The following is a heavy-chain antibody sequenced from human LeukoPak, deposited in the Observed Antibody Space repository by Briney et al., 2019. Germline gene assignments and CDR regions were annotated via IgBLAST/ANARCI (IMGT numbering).Heavy chain of an antibody. Sequence: PSETLSLTCTVSGGSISSSNYYWGWIRQPPGKGLEWIGSIYYSGSTYYNPSLKSRVTISVDTSKNQFSLKLSSVTAADTAVYYCARQTADCSSTSCYTWGYYYYYYMDVWGKGTTVTVSS. CDR2: IYYSGST. CDR3: ARQTADCSSTSCYTWGYYYYYYMDV. V-gene: IGHV4-39*01. D-gene: IGHD2-2*02. CDR1: GGSISSSNYY. J-gene: IGHJ6*03.